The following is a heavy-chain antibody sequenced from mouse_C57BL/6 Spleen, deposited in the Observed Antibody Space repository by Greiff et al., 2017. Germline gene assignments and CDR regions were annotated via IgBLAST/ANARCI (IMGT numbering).Heavy chain of an antibody. CDR1: GFTFSNYW. CDR2: IRLKSDNYET. V-gene: IGHV6-3*01. D-gene: IGHD1-1*01. Sequence: EVQLQESGGGLVQPGGSMKLSCVASGFTFSNYWMNWVRQSPEKGLEWVAQIRLKSDNYETHYAESVKGRFTISRDDSKSSVYLQMNNLRAEDTGIYYCTGADCGSSDYWGQGTTLTVSA. J-gene: IGHJ2*01. CDR3: TGADCGSSDY.